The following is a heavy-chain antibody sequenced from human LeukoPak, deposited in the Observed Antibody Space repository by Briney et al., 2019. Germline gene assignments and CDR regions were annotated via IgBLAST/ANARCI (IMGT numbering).Heavy chain of an antibody. CDR3: ARELTQWLVYYYGMDV. J-gene: IGHJ6*02. D-gene: IGHD6-19*01. CDR2: ISAYNGNT. CDR1: GYTFTSYG. V-gene: IGHV1-18*01. Sequence: GASVKVSCKASGYTFTSYGISWVRQAPGQGLEWMGWISAYNGNTNYAQKLQGRVTMTTDTSTSTAYMELRSLRSDDTAVYYCARELTQWLVYYYGMDVWGQGTTVTVSS.